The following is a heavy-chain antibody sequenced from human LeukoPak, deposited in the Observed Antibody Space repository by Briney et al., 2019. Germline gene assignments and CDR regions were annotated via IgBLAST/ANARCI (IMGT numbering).Heavy chain of an antibody. J-gene: IGHJ4*02. CDR3: AKNRRWFGELYDY. V-gene: IGHV3-23*01. D-gene: IGHD3-10*01. Sequence: GGSLRLSCAASGFTFSSYTMSWVRQAPGKGLEWVAAISGSGGTTYYTDSVKGRFTISRDHSKNTLYLQMNSLRAEDTAVYYCAKNRRWFGELYDYWGQGTLVTVSS. CDR2: ISGSGGTT. CDR1: GFTFSSYT.